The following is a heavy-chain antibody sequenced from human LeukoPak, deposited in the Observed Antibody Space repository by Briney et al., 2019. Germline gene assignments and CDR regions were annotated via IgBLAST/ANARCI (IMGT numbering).Heavy chain of an antibody. J-gene: IGHJ6*03. V-gene: IGHV3-7*01. D-gene: IGHD3-3*01. CDR3: ARDYRFKWANYYYYYMDV. CDR1: GFPFSSYW. Sequence: GGSLRLSCAASGFPFSSYWMAWVRQAPGQGLEWVANIKQDGSETNYVDSMKGRFTISRDNANNSLYLQLNSLRAEDAAVYYCARDYRFKWANYYYYYMDVWGKGTTVTVSS. CDR2: IKQDGSET.